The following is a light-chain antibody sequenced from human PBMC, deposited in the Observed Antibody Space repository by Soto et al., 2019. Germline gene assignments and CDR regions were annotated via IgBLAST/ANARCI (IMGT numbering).Light chain of an antibody. V-gene: IGLV2-14*01. CDR1: SSDVGGYNY. CDR2: EVS. Sequence: QSALTQPASVSGSPGQSITISCTGNSSDVGGYNYVSWYQQHPGKAPKLMIYEVSNRPSGVSNRFSGSKSGSTASLTISGLQAEDEADYYCNSYRSSSTLVVFGGGTKLTVL. J-gene: IGLJ2*01. CDR3: NSYRSSSTLVV.